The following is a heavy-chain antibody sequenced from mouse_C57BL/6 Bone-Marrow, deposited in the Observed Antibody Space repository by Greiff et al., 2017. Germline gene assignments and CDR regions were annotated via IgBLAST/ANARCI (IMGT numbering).Heavy chain of an antibody. D-gene: IGHD4-1*01. J-gene: IGHJ1*03. CDR3: ARYAPLTGTWGDFDV. Sequence: EVKLMESGGGLVQPGGSLSLSCAASGFTFTDYYMSWVRQPPGKALEWLGFIRNKANGYTTEYSASVKGRFTIPRDNSHSILYLQMNDLRAEGSADYYCARYAPLTGTWGDFDVWGTGTTVTVSS. CDR1: GFTFTDYY. CDR2: IRNKANGYTT. V-gene: IGHV7-3*01.